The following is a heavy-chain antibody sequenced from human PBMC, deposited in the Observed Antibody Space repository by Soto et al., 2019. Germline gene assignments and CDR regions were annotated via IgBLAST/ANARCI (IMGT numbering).Heavy chain of an antibody. D-gene: IGHD3-9*01. J-gene: IGHJ5*02. CDR1: GFSLSTSGVG. Sequence: QITLKESGPTLVKPTQTLTLTCTFSGFSLSTSGVGVGWIRQPPGKALEWLALIYWDDDKRYSPSLKSRLTITXXTXKXXVVLTMTTTDPVDTATYYCSHAYYDILPGYYWFDPWGQGTLVTVSS. CDR2: IYWDDDK. CDR3: SHAYYDILPGYYWFDP. V-gene: IGHV2-5*02.